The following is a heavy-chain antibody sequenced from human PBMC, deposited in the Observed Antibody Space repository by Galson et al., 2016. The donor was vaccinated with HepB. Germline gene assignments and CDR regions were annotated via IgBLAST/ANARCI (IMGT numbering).Heavy chain of an antibody. CDR3: AKALPAWYFDL. V-gene: IGHV3-23*01. CDR1: GFTFSNYG. CDR2: ISTSGDGT. J-gene: IGHJ2*01. Sequence: SLRLSCAASGFTFSNYGMHWVRQAPGKGLEWVSSISTSGDGTTYEDSVKGRFTISSDNPKNTLSLEMNSRRAEDTAIYYCAKALPAWYFDLWGRGTLLTVSS.